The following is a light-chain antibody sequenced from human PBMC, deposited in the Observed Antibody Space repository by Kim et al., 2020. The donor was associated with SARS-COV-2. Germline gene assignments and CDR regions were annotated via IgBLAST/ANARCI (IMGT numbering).Light chain of an antibody. CDR2: STN. Sequence: GGTVTLTCGLRSGSVSASRYPSWYQQTPGQAPRMLFYSTNRRSSGVPDRFSASFLRNKAALTITGAQADDESVYYCLLYVGSGISVFGGGTQLTVL. V-gene: IGLV8-61*01. J-gene: IGLJ3*02. CDR1: SGSVSASRY. CDR3: LLYVGSGISV.